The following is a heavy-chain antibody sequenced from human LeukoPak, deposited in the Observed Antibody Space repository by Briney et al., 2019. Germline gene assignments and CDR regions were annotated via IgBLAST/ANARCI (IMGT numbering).Heavy chain of an antibody. CDR2: IYHSGST. CDR1: GGSISSSNW. Sequence: PSETLSLTCAVSGGSISSSNWWRWVRQPPGKGLEWIGEIYHSGSTNYNPSLKSRVTISVDKSKNQFSLKLSSVTAADTAVYYCANRIAVAGTSSPLDYWGQGTLVTVSS. V-gene: IGHV4-4*02. CDR3: ANRIAVAGTSSPLDY. D-gene: IGHD6-19*01. J-gene: IGHJ4*02.